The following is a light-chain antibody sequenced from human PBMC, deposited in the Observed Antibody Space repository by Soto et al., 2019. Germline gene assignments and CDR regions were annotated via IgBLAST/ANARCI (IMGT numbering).Light chain of an antibody. CDR2: DAS. Sequence: DIQMTQSPSTLSASVGDRVTITCRASQSIRNWLTWYQQKPGKAPKLLIYDASSLASGVPSRFSGSGSGTEFTLTINSLQPDDFATYYCQQYDNDSPFTFGPGTKVDIK. V-gene: IGKV1-5*01. CDR1: QSIRNW. CDR3: QQYDNDSPFT. J-gene: IGKJ3*01.